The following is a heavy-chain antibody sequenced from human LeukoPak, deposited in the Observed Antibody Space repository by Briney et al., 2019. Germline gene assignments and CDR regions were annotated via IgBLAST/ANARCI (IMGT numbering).Heavy chain of an antibody. CDR1: GFIFSSYS. V-gene: IGHV3-21*01. D-gene: IGHD6-13*01. J-gene: IGHJ6*03. CDR2: ISSSSSYI. Sequence: PGGSLRLSCAASGFIFSSYSMNWVRQAPGKGLEWVSSISSSSSYIYYADSVKGRFTISRDNAKNSLYLQMNSLRAEDTAVYYCARDREYSSSWYYYYYYYYMDVWGKGTTVTVSS. CDR3: ARDREYSSSWYYYYYYYYMDV.